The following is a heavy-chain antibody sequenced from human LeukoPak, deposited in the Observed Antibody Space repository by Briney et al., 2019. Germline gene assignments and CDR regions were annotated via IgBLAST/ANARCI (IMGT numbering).Heavy chain of an antibody. J-gene: IGHJ6*03. CDR2: IYYSGST. V-gene: IGHV4-59*01. Sequence: SETLSLTCTVSGGSISSYYWSWIRQPPGKGLEWIGYIYYSGSTNYNPSLKSRVTISVDTSKNQFSLKLSSVTAADTAVYYCARERSYYYYMDVWGKGTTVTVSS. CDR1: GGSISSYY. CDR3: ARERSYYYYMDV.